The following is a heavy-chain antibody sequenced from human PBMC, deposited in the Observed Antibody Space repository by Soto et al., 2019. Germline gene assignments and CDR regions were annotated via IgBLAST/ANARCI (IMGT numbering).Heavy chain of an antibody. CDR3: ARDRRDYYGSGSYFGLAH. V-gene: IGHV3-33*01. J-gene: IGHJ5*02. CDR1: GFSFSTDG. D-gene: IGHD3-10*01. Sequence: GGSLRLSCAASGFSFSTDGMHWVRQAPGKGLEWVAVIWYDGNNKYDADSVKGRFTISRDNSKNMLYLQMNSLRAEDTAVYYCARDRRDYYGSGSYFGLAHWGQGT. CDR2: IWYDGNNK.